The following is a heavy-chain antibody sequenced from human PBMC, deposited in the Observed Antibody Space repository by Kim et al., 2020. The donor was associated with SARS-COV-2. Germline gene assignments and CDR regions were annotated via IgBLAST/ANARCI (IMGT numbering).Heavy chain of an antibody. J-gene: IGHJ5*02. CDR3: AKVIAPFRWFDP. D-gene: IGHD6-13*01. Sequence: YAGSVKGRFTIARDQSTNTLCLQMNSLRAEDTAVYYCAKVIAPFRWFDPWGQGTLVTVSS. V-gene: IGHV3-23*01.